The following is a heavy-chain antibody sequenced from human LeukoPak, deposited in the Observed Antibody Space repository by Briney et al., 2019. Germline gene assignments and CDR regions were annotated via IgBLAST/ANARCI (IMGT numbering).Heavy chain of an antibody. V-gene: IGHV4-59*01. D-gene: IGHD6-13*01. J-gene: IGHJ4*02. Sequence: SETLSLTCTVSGGSISSYYWSWIRQPPGKGLEWIGYIYYSGSTNYNPSLKSRVTISVDTSKNQFSLKLSSVTAADTAVYYCARDAAAGTGFGYWGQGTLVTVSS. CDR2: IYYSGST. CDR1: GGSISSYY. CDR3: ARDAAAGTGFGY.